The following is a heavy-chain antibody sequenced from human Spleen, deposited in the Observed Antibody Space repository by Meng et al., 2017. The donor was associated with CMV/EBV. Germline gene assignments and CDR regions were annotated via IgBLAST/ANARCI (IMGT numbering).Heavy chain of an antibody. J-gene: IGHJ3*02. D-gene: IGHD5-24*01. CDR2: ISNSGST. Sequence: SETLSLTCSVSGDSVSSYYWTWIRQPPGKGLEWIGYISNSGSTNYNPSLKSRVTISVDTSKNQFSLKLSSVTAADTAVYYCARDSPTQWSQLLNDAFDIWGQGTMVTVSS. CDR3: ARDSPTQWSQLLNDAFDI. CDR1: GDSVSSYY. V-gene: IGHV4-59*02.